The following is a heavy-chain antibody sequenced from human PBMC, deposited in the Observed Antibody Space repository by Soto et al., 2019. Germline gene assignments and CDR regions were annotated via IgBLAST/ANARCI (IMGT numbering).Heavy chain of an antibody. CDR3: ARAGVRFGSRLGY. CDR2: IYYSGST. CDR1: YGTSIDFD. V-gene: IGHV4-59*01. Sequence: PSVLKCVSTTVAYGTSIDFDGCWIRKTPGKGLEWIAYIYYSGSTNSNPSLKSRVTISIDTSKNQFSLKLNSVTAADTAVYYCARAGVRFGSRLGYRGQGTQVTGSS. D-gene: IGHD3-10*01. J-gene: IGHJ4*02.